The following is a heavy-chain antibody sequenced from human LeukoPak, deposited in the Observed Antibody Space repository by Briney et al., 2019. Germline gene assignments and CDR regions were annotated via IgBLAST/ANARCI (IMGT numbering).Heavy chain of an antibody. V-gene: IGHV4-34*01. CDR2: INHSGST. CDR1: GGSFSGYY. J-gene: IGHJ6*03. CDR3: ARGAVYFTGTPINYYYYYYMDV. Sequence: SETLSLTCAVYGGSFSGYYWSWIRQPPGKGLEWIGEINHSGSTYYNPSLKSRVTISVDTSKNQFSLKLSSVTAADTAVYYCARGAVYFTGTPINYYYYYYMDVWGKGTTVTVSS. D-gene: IGHD1-1*01.